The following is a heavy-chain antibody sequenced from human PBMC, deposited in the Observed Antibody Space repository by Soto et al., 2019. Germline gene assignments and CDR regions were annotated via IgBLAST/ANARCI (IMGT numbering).Heavy chain of an antibody. V-gene: IGHV4-31*03. CDR1: VGSISGGYY. D-gene: IGHD3-16*02. Sequence: QVQLQESGPGLVKPSQTLSLTCSVSVGSISGGYYWSWIRQYPGKGLEWIGYIYYTGRTYYNPSLKGRIAISVDTSKNQFSLKLSSVTAADTAMYYCARPMRLGELSLGYWGQGILVTVSS. CDR2: IYYTGRT. J-gene: IGHJ4*02. CDR3: ARPMRLGELSLGY.